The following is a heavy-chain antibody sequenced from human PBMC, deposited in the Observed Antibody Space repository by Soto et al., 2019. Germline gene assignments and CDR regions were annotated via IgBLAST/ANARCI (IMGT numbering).Heavy chain of an antibody. CDR3: ARLTLAHDRSGYHIIDY. CDR2: IDPTDSYT. Sequence: PGESLKISCQASGYSFTTYWISWVRLMPGKGLECMGRIDPTDSYTDYGPSFEGHVTMSVDRSINTAYLEWSSLKASDSAMYYCARLTLAHDRSGYHIIDYWGLGTLVTVSS. J-gene: IGHJ4*02. D-gene: IGHD3-22*01. CDR1: GYSFTTYW. V-gene: IGHV5-10-1*01.